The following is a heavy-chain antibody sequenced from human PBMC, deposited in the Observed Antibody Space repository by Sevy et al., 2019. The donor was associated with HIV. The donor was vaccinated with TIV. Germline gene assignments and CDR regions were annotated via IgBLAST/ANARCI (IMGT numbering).Heavy chain of an antibody. Sequence: GGSLRLSCAASGFTFSDYYMSWIRQAPGKGLEWVSCSSSSGSTIYYADSVKGRFTISRDNAKNSPYLQMNSLRAEDTAVYYCARDFVVVPAAPPHNWFDPWGQGTLVTVSS. CDR3: ARDFVVVPAAPPHNWFDP. J-gene: IGHJ5*02. D-gene: IGHD2-2*01. V-gene: IGHV3-11*01. CDR1: GFTFSDYY. CDR2: SSSSGSTI.